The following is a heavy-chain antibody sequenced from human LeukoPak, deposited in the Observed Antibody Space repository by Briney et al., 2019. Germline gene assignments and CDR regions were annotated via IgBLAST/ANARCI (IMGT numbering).Heavy chain of an antibody. V-gene: IGHV1-69*05. D-gene: IGHD6-13*01. J-gene: IGHJ4*02. Sequence: SVKVSCKASGGTFSSYAISWVRQAPGQGLEWMGGIIPIFGTANYAQKFHGRVTITTDESTSTAYMELSSLRSEDTAVYYCALVRSSSWLFDYWGQGTLVTVSS. CDR3: ALVRSSSWLFDY. CDR2: IIPIFGTA. CDR1: GGTFSSYA.